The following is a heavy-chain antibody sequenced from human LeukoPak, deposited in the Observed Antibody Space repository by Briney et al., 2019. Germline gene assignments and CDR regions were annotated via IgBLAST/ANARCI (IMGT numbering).Heavy chain of an antibody. CDR1: GYTFTSYG. V-gene: IGHV1-18*01. D-gene: IGHD3-3*01. J-gene: IGHJ6*03. CDR3: ARAVVTIFGVPYYVDV. CDR2: ISAYNGNT. Sequence: GASVKVSCKASGYTFTSYGISWVRQAPGQGLEWMGWISAYNGNTNYAQKLQGRVTMTTDTSTSTAYMELRSLRSDDTAVYYCARAVVTIFGVPYYVDVWGKGTTVTVSS.